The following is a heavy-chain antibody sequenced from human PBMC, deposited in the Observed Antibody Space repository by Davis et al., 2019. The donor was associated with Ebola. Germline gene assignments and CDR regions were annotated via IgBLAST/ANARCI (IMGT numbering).Heavy chain of an antibody. CDR2: ISYDGSNK. V-gene: IGHV3-30*18. CDR3: AKDPEHWYSSSWARTFDY. D-gene: IGHD6-13*01. J-gene: IGHJ4*02. CDR1: GFTFSSYG. Sequence: GESLKISCAASGFTFSSYGMHWVRQAPGKGLEWVAVISYDGSNKYYADSVKGRFTISRDNSKNTLYLQMNSLRAEDTAVYYCAKDPEHWYSSSWARTFDYWGQGTLVTVSS.